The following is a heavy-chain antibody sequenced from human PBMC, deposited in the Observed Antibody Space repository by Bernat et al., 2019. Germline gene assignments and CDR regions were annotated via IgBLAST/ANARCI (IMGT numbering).Heavy chain of an antibody. CDR1: GFTFSSYG. V-gene: IGHV3-23*01. CDR2: ISGSGYST. CDR3: AKASVACRCALDY. D-gene: IGHD6-19*01. Sequence: EVQLLESGGGLVQPGGSVRLSCAASGFTFSSYGMSWVRQAPGKGLEWVSGISGSGYSTYYADSVKGRFTISRDNSKNTPYLQMNSLRAEDTALYYCAKASVACRCALDYWGQGTLVTVSS. J-gene: IGHJ4*02.